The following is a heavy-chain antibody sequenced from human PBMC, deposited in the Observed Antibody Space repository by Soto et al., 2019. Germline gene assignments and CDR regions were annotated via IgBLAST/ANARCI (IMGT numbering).Heavy chain of an antibody. D-gene: IGHD6-13*01. J-gene: IGHJ4*02. Sequence: GGSLRLSCAASGFPFSSYSMNWVRQAPGKGLEWVSSISSSSSYIYYADSVKGRFTISRDNAKNSLYLQMNSLRAEDTAVYYCARDGHSSSWYGYWGQGTLVTVSS. CDR1: GFPFSSYS. CDR3: ARDGHSSSWYGY. CDR2: ISSSSSYI. V-gene: IGHV3-21*01.